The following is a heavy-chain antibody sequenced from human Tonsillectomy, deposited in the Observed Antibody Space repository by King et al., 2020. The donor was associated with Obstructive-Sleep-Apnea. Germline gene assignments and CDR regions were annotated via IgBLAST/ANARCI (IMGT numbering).Heavy chain of an antibody. Sequence: VQLVESGGGLVQPGGSLRLSCAASGFTFTSNWMHWVRQAPGKGLVWVSRINSDASGTTYADVVKGRFFISRYNAKNTVYLQMNTLRAEDTAVYYCVRGMSSSSGWPDWHFDLWGRGTLVTVSS. CDR2: INSDASGT. CDR3: VRGMSSSSGWPDWHFDL. J-gene: IGHJ2*01. V-gene: IGHV3-74*03. D-gene: IGHD6-19*01. CDR1: GFTFTSNW.